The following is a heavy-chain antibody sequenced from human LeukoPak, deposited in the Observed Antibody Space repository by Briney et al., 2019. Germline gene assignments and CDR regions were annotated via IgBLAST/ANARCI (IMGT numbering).Heavy chain of an antibody. CDR2: ISYDGSNK. Sequence: PGGSLRLSCAASGFTFSSYAMHWVRQAPGKGLEWVAVISYDGSNKYYADSVKGRFTISRDNSKNTLYLQMNSLRAEDTAVYYCARDGVATSKEYYYYYSMDVWGQGTTVTVSS. D-gene: IGHD5-12*01. V-gene: IGHV3-30*04. CDR1: GFTFSSYA. CDR3: ARDGVATSKEYYYYYSMDV. J-gene: IGHJ6*02.